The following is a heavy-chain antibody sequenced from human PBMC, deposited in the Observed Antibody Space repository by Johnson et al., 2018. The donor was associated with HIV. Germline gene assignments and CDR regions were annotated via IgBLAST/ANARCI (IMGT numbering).Heavy chain of an antibody. CDR3: LFGGYSYGLAFDV. CDR2: ISGSGTTT. V-gene: IGHV3-23*04. CDR1: GFTFSNYA. Sequence: VQLVESGGGFVQPGGSLRLSCAASGFTFSNYAMSWVRQAPGKGLEWVSGISGSGTTTYNADSVKGRFTISRDNSKNTLYLQMNSLRAEDTAVYYCLFGGYSYGLAFDVWGQGTVVTVSS. J-gene: IGHJ3*01. D-gene: IGHD5-18*01.